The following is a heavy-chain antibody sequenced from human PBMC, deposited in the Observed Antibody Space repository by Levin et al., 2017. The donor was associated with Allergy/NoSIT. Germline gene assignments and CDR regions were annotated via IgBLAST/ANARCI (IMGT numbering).Heavy chain of an antibody. Sequence: SCAASGFTFSSYAMHWVRQAPGKGLEWVAVISYDGSNKYYADSVKGRFTISRDNSKNTLYLQMNSLRAEDTAVYYCARDADYDILTGYSACDYWGQGTLVTVSS. CDR1: GFTFSSYA. D-gene: IGHD3-9*01. J-gene: IGHJ4*02. CDR3: ARDADYDILTGYSACDY. V-gene: IGHV3-30-3*01. CDR2: ISYDGSNK.